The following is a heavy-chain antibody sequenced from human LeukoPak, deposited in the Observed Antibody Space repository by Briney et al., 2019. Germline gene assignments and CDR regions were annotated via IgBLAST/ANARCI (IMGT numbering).Heavy chain of an antibody. CDR2: ISYDGSNK. Sequence: PGGSLRLSCAASGFTFSSYAMHWVRQAPGKGLEWVAVISYDGSNKYYADSVKGRFTISRDNSKNTLYLQMNSPRAEDTAVYYCASPRQSYGSGSYAIDYWGQGTLVTVSS. D-gene: IGHD3-10*01. CDR1: GFTFSSYA. J-gene: IGHJ4*02. CDR3: ASPRQSYGSGSYAIDY. V-gene: IGHV3-30-3*01.